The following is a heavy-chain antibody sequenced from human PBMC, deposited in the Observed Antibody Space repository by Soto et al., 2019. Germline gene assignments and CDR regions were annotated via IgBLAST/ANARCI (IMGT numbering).Heavy chain of an antibody. CDR3: SRFIMVGGWFDPNYYHGVDV. D-gene: IGHD6-19*01. J-gene: IGHJ6*02. Sequence: QVQLVQSGAEVKKPGASVTVSCKTSGYTFSNYGINWVRQAPGQGLEWMGWISGYNGNTNNAQTVQGRVIMTTDTSTGTAYMGLRSLKSDDTAIYYCSRFIMVGGWFDPNYYHGVDVWGQGTTVTVSS. V-gene: IGHV1-18*01. CDR1: GYTFSNYG. CDR2: ISGYNGNT.